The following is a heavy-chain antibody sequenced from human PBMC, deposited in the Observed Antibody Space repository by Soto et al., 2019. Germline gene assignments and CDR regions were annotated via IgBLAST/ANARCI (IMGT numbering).Heavy chain of an antibody. CDR3: AKDLKQWLVLEGLWD. D-gene: IGHD6-19*01. V-gene: IGHV3-23*01. Sequence: PGGSLRLSCAASGFTFSSYAMSWVRQAPGKGLEWVSAISGSGGSTYYADSVKGRFTISRDNSKNTLYLQMNSLRAEDTAVYYCAKDLKQWLVLEGLWDWGQGTLVTVSS. CDR2: ISGSGGST. J-gene: IGHJ4*02. CDR1: GFTFSSYA.